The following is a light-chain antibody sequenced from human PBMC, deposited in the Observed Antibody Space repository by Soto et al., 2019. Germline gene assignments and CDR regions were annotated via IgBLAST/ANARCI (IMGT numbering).Light chain of an antibody. CDR2: SND. CDR1: NSNIGRND. J-gene: IGLJ2*01. Sequence: QSVLAQPPSASWTPGQRVTIACSGSNSNIGRNDVTWYQQVPGTAPECLIYSNDQRPSGVPDRISGSRSGTSASLAISGLQSGDEAAYSCAAWDDTLRARVFGGGTKLTVL. CDR3: AAWDDTLRARV. V-gene: IGLV1-44*01.